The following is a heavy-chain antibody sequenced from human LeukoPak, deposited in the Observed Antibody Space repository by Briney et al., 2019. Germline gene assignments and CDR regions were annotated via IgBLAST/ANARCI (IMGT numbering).Heavy chain of an antibody. J-gene: IGHJ3*02. Sequence: SETLSLTCAVYGGSFSGYYWSWIRQPPGKGLEWIGEINHSGSTNYNPSLKSRVTISVDTSKNQFSLKLSSVTAADTAVYYCASGSLYGDAFDIWGQGTMVTVSS. CDR2: INHSGST. V-gene: IGHV4-34*01. CDR1: GGSFSGYY. CDR3: ASGSLYGDAFDI. D-gene: IGHD3-10*01.